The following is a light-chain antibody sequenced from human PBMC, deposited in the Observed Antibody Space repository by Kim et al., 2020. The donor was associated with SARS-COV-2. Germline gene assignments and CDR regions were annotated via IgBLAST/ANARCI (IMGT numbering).Light chain of an antibody. CDR2: DAS. V-gene: IGKV3-11*01. CDR3: QQCNNWPLT. CDR1: QSVSSY. J-gene: IGKJ4*01. Sequence: EIGLTQSPATLSLSPGERATLSCRASQSVSSYLVWYQQKPGQAPRLLIYDASTRATGIPPRFSGSGSGTDFTLTISSLEPEDFAVYYCQQCNNWPLTFGGGTKVEIK.